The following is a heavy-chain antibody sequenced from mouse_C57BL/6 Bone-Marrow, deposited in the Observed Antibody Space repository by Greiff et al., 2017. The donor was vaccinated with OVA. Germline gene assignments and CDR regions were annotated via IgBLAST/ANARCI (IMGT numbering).Heavy chain of an antibody. J-gene: IGHJ1*03. CDR3: ARRGRYFDV. CDR1: GFSLTSYG. V-gene: IGHV2-2*01. CDR2: IWSGGST. Sequence: VKLMESGPGLVQPSQSLSITCTVSGFSLTSYGVHWVRQSPGKGLEWLGVIWSGGSTDYNAAFISRLSISKDNSKSQVFFKMNSLQADDTAIYYCARRGRYFDVWGTGTTVTVSS.